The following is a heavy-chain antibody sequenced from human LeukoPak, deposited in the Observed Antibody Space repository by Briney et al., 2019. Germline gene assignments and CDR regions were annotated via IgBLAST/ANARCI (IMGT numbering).Heavy chain of an antibody. J-gene: IGHJ5*02. Sequence: GGSLRLTCATSGFTFNTFGMHWVRQAPGKGLEWVSYITGSATTTYYADSVKGRFTISRDNGKNSLYLQMNSLRAEDTSVYYCARDVGYRSWFDPWGQGTLVIVSS. V-gene: IGHV3-48*01. CDR1: GFTFNTFG. D-gene: IGHD5-18*01. CDR3: ARDVGYRSWFDP. CDR2: ITGSATTT.